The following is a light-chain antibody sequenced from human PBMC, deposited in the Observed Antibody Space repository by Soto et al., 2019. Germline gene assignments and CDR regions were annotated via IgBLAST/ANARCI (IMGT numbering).Light chain of an antibody. CDR1: QSVSNNY. V-gene: IGKV3-20*01. CDR3: QKYGSSPRT. CDR2: GES. J-gene: IGKJ1*01. Sequence: EVVVSLSPGTVSLSPGETATLYCRASQSVSNNYLAWYQQKPGQAPRLLIYGESSRATGIPDRFSGSGSGTDLNLIISRLEPEDFAMYYCQKYGSSPRTCGQGTKVDIK.